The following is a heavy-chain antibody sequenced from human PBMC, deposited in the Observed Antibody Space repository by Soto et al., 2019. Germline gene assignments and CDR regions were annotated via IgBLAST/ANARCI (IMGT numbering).Heavy chain of an antibody. V-gene: IGHV1-24*01. CDR3: AADLSAQSYGDYVFDF. Sequence: QVQLVQSGAEVKKPGASVKVSCKVSGYTLTELSMHWVRQAPGKGLEWMGGFDPEDGETIFAQKFQGRVTMTEDTSTDTAYMELSSLRSDDTAVYYCAADLSAQSYGDYVFDFWGQGTLVTVSS. CDR1: GYTLTELS. CDR2: FDPEDGET. J-gene: IGHJ4*02. D-gene: IGHD4-17*01.